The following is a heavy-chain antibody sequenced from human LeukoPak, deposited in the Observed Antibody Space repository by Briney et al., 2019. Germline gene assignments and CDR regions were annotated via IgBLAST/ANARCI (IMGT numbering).Heavy chain of an antibody. V-gene: IGHV4-30-4*01. CDR1: GGSISSGDYY. D-gene: IGHD3-10*01. CDR2: IYYSGST. CDR3: ARGVLAGWFDP. J-gene: IGHJ5*02. Sequence: PSETLSLTCTVSGGSISSGDYYWSWIRQPPGKGLEWIGYIYYSGSTYYNPSLKSRVTISVDTSKNQFSLKLSSVTAADTAVYYCARGVLAGWFDPWGQGTLVTVSS.